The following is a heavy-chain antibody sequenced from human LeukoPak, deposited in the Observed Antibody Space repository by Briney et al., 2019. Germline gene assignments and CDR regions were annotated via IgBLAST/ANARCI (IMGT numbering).Heavy chain of an antibody. J-gene: IGHJ4*02. CDR3: AKFLRAAGFDY. Sequence: GSLRLSCSASGFTFSSYSMSWVRQAPGEGVEWVSAISGSGGSTYYADSVKGRFTISRDNSKNTLYLQMNSLRAEDTAVYYCAKFLRAAGFDYWGQGTLVSVSS. CDR2: ISGSGGST. CDR1: GFTFSSYS. D-gene: IGHD3-3*01. V-gene: IGHV3-23*01.